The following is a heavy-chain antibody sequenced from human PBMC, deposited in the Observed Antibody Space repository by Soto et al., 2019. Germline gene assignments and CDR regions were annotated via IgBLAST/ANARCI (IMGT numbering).Heavy chain of an antibody. Sequence: AASVKVSCQGSGYTFTSYSMPWVRPAPGQRAGWMGWINAGNGNTKYSQKFQGRVTITRDTSASTAYMELSSLRSEDTAVYYCARDNYDFWSGYPDLHYGMDVWGQGTTVTVSS. D-gene: IGHD3-3*01. CDR2: INAGNGNT. CDR3: ARDNYDFWSGYPDLHYGMDV. J-gene: IGHJ6*02. V-gene: IGHV1-3*01. CDR1: GYTFTSYS.